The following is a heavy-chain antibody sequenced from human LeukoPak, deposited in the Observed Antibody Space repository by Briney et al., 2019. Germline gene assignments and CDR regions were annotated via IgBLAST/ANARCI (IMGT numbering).Heavy chain of an antibody. CDR2: INHSGST. V-gene: IGHV4-34*01. D-gene: IGHD7-27*01. CDR3: ARDQTGDYYFDN. CDR1: GESFSGYY. Sequence: SETLSLTCAGYGESFSGYYWSWIRQPPGKGLEWIGEINHSGSTNYNPSLKSRVTISVDTSKNQFSLKLSSVTAADTGVYYCARDQTGDYYFDNWGQGTLVTVSS. J-gene: IGHJ4*02.